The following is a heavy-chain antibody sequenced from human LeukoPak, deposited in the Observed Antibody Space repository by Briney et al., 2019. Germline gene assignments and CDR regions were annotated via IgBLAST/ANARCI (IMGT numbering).Heavy chain of an antibody. Sequence: GGSLRLSCAASGFTFSDHAMIWVRQAPGKGLEWVSSISSSSSSIYYADSVKGRFTISRDNTKKSLYLQMNSLRAEDTAVYYCAREGATAGSGYYFDYWGQGSLVTVSS. CDR1: GFTFSDHA. CDR2: ISSSSSSI. J-gene: IGHJ4*02. D-gene: IGHD6-13*01. CDR3: AREGATAGSGYYFDY. V-gene: IGHV3-21*01.